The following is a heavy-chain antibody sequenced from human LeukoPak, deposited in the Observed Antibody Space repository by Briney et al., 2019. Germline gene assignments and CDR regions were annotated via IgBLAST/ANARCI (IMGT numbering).Heavy chain of an antibody. Sequence: GGSLRLSCAASGFTFSSYAMSWVRQAPGKGLEWVANIKQDGSEKYYVDSVKGRFTISRDNAKNSLYLQMNSLRAEDTAVYYCARDLLDIVVVVAAYTNAFDIWGQGTMVTVSS. J-gene: IGHJ3*02. CDR3: ARDLLDIVVVVAAYTNAFDI. D-gene: IGHD2-15*01. CDR1: GFTFSSYA. CDR2: IKQDGSEK. V-gene: IGHV3-7*01.